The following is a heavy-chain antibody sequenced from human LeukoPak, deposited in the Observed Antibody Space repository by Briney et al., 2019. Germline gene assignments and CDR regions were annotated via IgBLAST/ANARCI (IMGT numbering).Heavy chain of an antibody. V-gene: IGHV4-39*01. CDR3: ARQEGSLSGSYCY. Sequence: SETLSLTCTVSGGSIRSSDYYWGWIRQPPGKGLDWIGSIYYTGSTYSNSSLKSRLTISIDTSKNQFSLKLSSVTAADTAVYYCARQEGSLSGSYCYWGQGALVTVSS. J-gene: IGHJ4*02. D-gene: IGHD3-10*01. CDR1: GGSIRSSDYY. CDR2: IYYTGST.